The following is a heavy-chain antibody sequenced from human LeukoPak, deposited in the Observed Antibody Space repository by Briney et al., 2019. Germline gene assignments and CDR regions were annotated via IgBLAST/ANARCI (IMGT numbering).Heavy chain of an antibody. CDR3: AKDVPFYDILMRVGSNFDY. J-gene: IGHJ4*02. Sequence: GGSLRLSCAASGFTFSSYGMHWVRQAPGKGLEWVAVISYDGSNKYYADSVKGRFTISRDNSKNTLYLQMNSLRAEDTAVYYCAKDVPFYDILMRVGSNFDYWGQGTLVTASS. CDR2: ISYDGSNK. D-gene: IGHD3-9*01. CDR1: GFTFSSYG. V-gene: IGHV3-30*18.